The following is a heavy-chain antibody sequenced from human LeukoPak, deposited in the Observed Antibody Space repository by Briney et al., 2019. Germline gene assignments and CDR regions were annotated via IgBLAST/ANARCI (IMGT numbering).Heavy chain of an antibody. Sequence: GGSLRLSCAASGFTFSSYGMHWVRQAPGKGLEWVAFIRYDGSSKYYADSVKGRFTISRDNSKNTLYLQMNSLRAEDTAVYYCAKGRAVAGTFDYWGQGTLVTVSS. J-gene: IGHJ4*02. CDR2: IRYDGSSK. CDR3: AKGRAVAGTFDY. CDR1: GFTFSSYG. V-gene: IGHV3-30*02. D-gene: IGHD6-19*01.